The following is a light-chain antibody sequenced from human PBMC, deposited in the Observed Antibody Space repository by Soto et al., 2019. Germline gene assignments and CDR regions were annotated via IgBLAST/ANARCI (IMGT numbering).Light chain of an antibody. CDR1: SSNIGSNY. CDR3: AAWDDSLRGVV. J-gene: IGLJ2*01. CDR2: RNS. Sequence: QSVLTQPPSASGTPGQRVTISCSGSSSNIGSNYVYWYQQLPGTVPQLLIYRNSERPSGVPDRFSGSKSGTSASLAISGLRSDDEADYYCAAWDDSLRGVVFGGGTKLTVL. V-gene: IGLV1-47*01.